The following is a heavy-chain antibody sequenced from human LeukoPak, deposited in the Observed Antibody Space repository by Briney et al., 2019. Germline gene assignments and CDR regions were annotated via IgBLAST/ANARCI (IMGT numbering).Heavy chain of an antibody. CDR3: ARFPENIAAFDNWFDP. CDR1: GFTFSGST. Sequence: GGSLRLSCAASGFTFSGSTMHWVRQASGKGLEWVGRIRSKANSYATAYAASVEGRFTISRDDSKNTAYLQMNSLKTEDTAMYYCARFPENIAAFDNWFDPWGQGTLVTVSS. J-gene: IGHJ5*02. D-gene: IGHD6-13*01. CDR2: IRSKANSYAT. V-gene: IGHV3-73*01.